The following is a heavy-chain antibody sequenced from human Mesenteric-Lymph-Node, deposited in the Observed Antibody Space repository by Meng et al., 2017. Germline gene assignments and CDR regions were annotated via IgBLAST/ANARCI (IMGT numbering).Heavy chain of an antibody. J-gene: IGHJ4*02. CDR2: TYYRSNWFH. V-gene: IGHV6-1*01. CDR3: VRTKISSYYFDF. Sequence: PLQQSGPGLVKPSQTLSLTCAISGDSVSSNTAAWNWIRQSPSRGLEWLGRTYYRSNWFHDYAVSLNSRVTINADTSKNEFSLHLRSVTPEDSAIYYCVRTKISSYYFDFWGQGTLVTVSS. D-gene: IGHD6-6*01. CDR1: GDSVSSNTAA.